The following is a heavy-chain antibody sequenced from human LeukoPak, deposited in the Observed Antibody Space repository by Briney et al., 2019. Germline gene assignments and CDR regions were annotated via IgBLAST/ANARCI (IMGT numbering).Heavy chain of an antibody. CDR3: ARGLVVVAADY. J-gene: IGHJ4*02. CDR1: GGTFSSYA. Sequence: SVKVSCKASGGTFSSYAISWVRQAPGQGLEWMGGIIPIFGTANYAQKFQGRVTMTRNTSISTAYMELSSLRSEDTAVYYCARGLVVVAADYWGQGTLVTVSS. CDR2: IIPIFGTA. V-gene: IGHV1-69*05. D-gene: IGHD2-15*01.